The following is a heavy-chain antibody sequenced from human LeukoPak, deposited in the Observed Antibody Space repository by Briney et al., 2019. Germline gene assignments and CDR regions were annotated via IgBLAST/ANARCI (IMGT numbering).Heavy chain of an antibody. J-gene: IGHJ4*02. CDR2: IVSKTSGGTT. Sequence: GGSLRLSCTASGFTFTYAWMSWVRQAPGRGLECVGRIVSKTSGGTTEYAAPVKGRFTISRDDSSDTVFLQMNSLKTEDTAVYYCIADTSESSAYPFDYWGQGTTVTVSS. CDR1: GFTFTYAW. V-gene: IGHV3-15*04. D-gene: IGHD3-22*01. CDR3: IADTSESSAYPFDY.